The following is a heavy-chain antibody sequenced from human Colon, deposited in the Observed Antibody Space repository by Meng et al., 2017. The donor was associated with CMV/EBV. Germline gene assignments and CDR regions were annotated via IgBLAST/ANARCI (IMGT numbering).Heavy chain of an antibody. Sequence: SVKVSCKTSGYNFNNHAINWVRQAPGQGLEWMGSIAPMLRTPNYAQKFEGRLTITADTFTSTANMELSSLRSDDTALYYCARDVTVIAARLGYWGQGTLVTVSS. CDR1: GYNFNNHA. V-gene: IGHV1-69*04. CDR3: ARDVTVIAARLGY. D-gene: IGHD6-6*01. J-gene: IGHJ4*02. CDR2: IAPMLRTP.